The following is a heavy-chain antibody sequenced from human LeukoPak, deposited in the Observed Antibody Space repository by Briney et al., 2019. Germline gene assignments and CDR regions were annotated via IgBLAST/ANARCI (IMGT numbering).Heavy chain of an antibody. CDR2: IYTSGST. CDR1: GGSISSYY. CDR3: ARSGYDILTGPFDY. V-gene: IGHV4-4*07. D-gene: IGHD3-9*01. Sequence: SQTLSLTCTVSGGSISSYYWSWIRQPAGRGLEWIGRIYTSGSTNYNPSLNSRVTMSVDTSKNQFSLKLSSVTAADTTVYCCARSGYDILTGPFDYWGQGTLVTVSS. J-gene: IGHJ4*02.